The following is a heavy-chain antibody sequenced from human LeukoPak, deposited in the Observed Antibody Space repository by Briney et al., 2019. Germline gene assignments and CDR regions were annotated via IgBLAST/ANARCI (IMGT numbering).Heavy chain of an antibody. CDR2: ISGSGGST. V-gene: IGHV3-23*01. CDR3: AKSRNSGYDCNY. D-gene: IGHD5-12*01. CDR1: GFTFSSYG. Sequence: GGSLRLSCAASGFTFSSYGMSWVRQAPGKGLEWVSAISGSGGSTYYADSVKGRFTISRDNSKNTLYLQMNSLRAEDTAVYYCAKSRNSGYDCNYWGQGTLVTVSS. J-gene: IGHJ4*02.